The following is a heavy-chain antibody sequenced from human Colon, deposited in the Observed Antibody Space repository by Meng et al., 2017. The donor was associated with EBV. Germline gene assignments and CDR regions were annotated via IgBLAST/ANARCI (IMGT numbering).Heavy chain of an antibody. CDR1: GYTFTSSS. Sequence: QVQLVQSGSELKKPGDSVKVSCQAAGYTFTSSSMNWVRHAPGQGLEWMGWINTNTGNPTYAQDFTGRYVFSLDTSVSTAYLQISSLKAEDTAVYYCARGDYYDSSGLDYWGQGALVTVSS. V-gene: IGHV7-4-1*02. J-gene: IGHJ4*02. D-gene: IGHD3-22*01. CDR3: ARGDYYDSSGLDY. CDR2: INTNTGNP.